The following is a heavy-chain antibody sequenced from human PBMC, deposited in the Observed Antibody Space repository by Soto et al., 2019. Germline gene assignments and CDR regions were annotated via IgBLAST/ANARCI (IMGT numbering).Heavy chain of an antibody. V-gene: IGHV3-11*01. CDR2: ISSSGNTI. Sequence: GGSLRLSCAGAGFTFRDYYMSWIRQAPGKGLEWISYISSSGNTIYYADSVKGRFTISRDNAKNSLYLQMNSLRAEDTAVYYCARVLYYFDSSGYGYWGQGTLVTVSS. CDR1: GFTFRDYY. CDR3: ARVLYYFDSSGYGY. J-gene: IGHJ4*02. D-gene: IGHD3-22*01.